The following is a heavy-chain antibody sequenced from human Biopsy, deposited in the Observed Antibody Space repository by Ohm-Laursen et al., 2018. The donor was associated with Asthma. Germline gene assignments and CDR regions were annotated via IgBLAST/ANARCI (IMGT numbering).Heavy chain of an antibody. Sequence: SDTLSLTCTVSGGSMTPTSHYWDWIRQAPGKGLEWIGYISYGGKTSYNPSLKNRVTISRDTSKNQFSLRLTSVTAADTAVYLCARRITIFGVVQKDHGMDAWGQGTTVSVSS. J-gene: IGHJ6*02. CDR1: GGSMTPTSHY. V-gene: IGHV4-39*01. CDR3: ARRITIFGVVQKDHGMDA. D-gene: IGHD3-3*01. CDR2: ISYGGKT.